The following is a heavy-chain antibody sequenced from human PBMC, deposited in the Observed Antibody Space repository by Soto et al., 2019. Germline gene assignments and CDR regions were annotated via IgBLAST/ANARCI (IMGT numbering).Heavy chain of an antibody. Sequence: GGSLRLSCAASGFTFRSFTMNWVSQAPGKGLEWVSTISSNSAYIYYTDALRGRFTISRDNAKNSLHLQMNSLRAEDTAVYYCTRDASRDSSARGWFDPWGPGTLVTVSS. CDR3: TRDASRDSSARGWFDP. CDR1: GFTFRSFT. CDR2: ISSNSAYI. J-gene: IGHJ5*02. D-gene: IGHD6-13*01. V-gene: IGHV3-21*01.